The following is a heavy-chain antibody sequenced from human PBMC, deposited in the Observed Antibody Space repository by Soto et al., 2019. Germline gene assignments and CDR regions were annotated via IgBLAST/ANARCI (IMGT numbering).Heavy chain of an antibody. V-gene: IGHV3-23*01. D-gene: IGHD1-26*01. CDR2: ISGSGGST. CDR3: AKDQVVGATYFDY. Sequence: GGSLRLSCAASGFTFSSYAMSWVRQAPGKGLEWVSVISGSGGSTYYADSVKGRFTISRDNSKNTLFLQMNSLRAEDTAVYYCAKDQVVGATYFDYWGQGTLVTVSS. J-gene: IGHJ4*02. CDR1: GFTFSSYA.